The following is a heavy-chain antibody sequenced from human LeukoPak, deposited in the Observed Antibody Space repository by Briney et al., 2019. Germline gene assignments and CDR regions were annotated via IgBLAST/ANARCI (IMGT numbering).Heavy chain of an antibody. V-gene: IGHV3-7*01. CDR3: ARGCSSTSCPGWFDP. CDR1: GFTFGSYW. Sequence: GGSLRLSCAASGFTFGSYWMTWVRQAPGKGLEWVANIKQDGSEKNYVDSVKGRFTISRDNAKNSLDLQMSSLRAEDTAIYYCARGCSSTSCPGWFDPWGQGTLVTVSS. J-gene: IGHJ5*02. CDR2: IKQDGSEK. D-gene: IGHD2-2*01.